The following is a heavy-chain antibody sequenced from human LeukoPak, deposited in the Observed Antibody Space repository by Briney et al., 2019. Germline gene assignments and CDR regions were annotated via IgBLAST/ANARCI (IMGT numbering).Heavy chain of an antibody. D-gene: IGHD4-17*01. V-gene: IGHV3-48*03. Sequence: GGSLRLSCAASGFTFSSYEMNWVRQAPGKGLEWVSYISSSGSTICYADSVKGRFTISRDNAKNLLYLQMNSLRAEDTAVYYCAKDPGGDYGYNWFDPWGQGTLVTVSS. J-gene: IGHJ5*02. CDR2: ISSSGSTI. CDR3: AKDPGGDYGYNWFDP. CDR1: GFTFSSYE.